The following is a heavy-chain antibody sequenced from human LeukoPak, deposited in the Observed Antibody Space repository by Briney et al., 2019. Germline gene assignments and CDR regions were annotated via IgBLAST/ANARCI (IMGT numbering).Heavy chain of an antibody. J-gene: IGHJ4*02. CDR3: AKGGLTTPLHY. D-gene: IGHD1-14*01. CDR2: ISGDGART. CDR1: AFPFSTYV. Sequence: GGSLRLSCAASAFPFSTYVMSWVRQAPGGGLEWISSISGDGARTYYTNSVKGRLTISRDNPKNTLFLQVNSLRVEDTAVYYCAKGGLTTPLHYRGQGTLVTVSS. V-gene: IGHV3-23*01.